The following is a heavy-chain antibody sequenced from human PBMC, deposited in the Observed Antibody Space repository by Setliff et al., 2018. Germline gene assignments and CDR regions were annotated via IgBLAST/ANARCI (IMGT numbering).Heavy chain of an antibody. D-gene: IGHD2-15*01. V-gene: IGHV4-34*08. CDR2: INHRGTT. J-gene: IGHJ1*01. Sequence: GSLRLSCAVSGLTFSGAWLNWVRQAPGKGLEWVGEINHRGTTSYTPSLKGRVTISVDTSKNLFSLKLSSVTAADTAVYYCARTGYCSGGSCYLGYFQHWGQGTLVTVSS. CDR1: GLTFSGAW. CDR3: ARTGYCSGGSCYLGYFQH.